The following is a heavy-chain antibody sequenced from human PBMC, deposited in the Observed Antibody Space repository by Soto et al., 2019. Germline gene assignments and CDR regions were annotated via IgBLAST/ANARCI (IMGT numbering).Heavy chain of an antibody. CDR1: GGSISSGGYS. V-gene: IGHV4-30-2*01. D-gene: IGHD1-20*01. CDR3: AREYNYYFDY. Sequence: PPETLSLTCAVSGGSISSGGYSWSWIRQPPGKGLEWIGYIYHSGSTYYNPSLKSRVTISVDRSKNQFSLKLSSVTAADTAVYYCAREYNYYFDYWGQGTLVTVS. J-gene: IGHJ4*02. CDR2: IYHSGST.